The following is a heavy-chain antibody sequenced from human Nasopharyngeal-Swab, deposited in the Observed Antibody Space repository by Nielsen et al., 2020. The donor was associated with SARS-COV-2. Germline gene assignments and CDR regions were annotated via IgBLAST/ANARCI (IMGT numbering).Heavy chain of an antibody. D-gene: IGHD3-22*01. J-gene: IGHJ4*02. V-gene: IGHV4-39*01. CDR2: MSYSGVT. CDR3: ARHSRVTTVVVVTLFDF. CDR1: GGSIRDNNYY. Sequence: SETLSLTCSVSGGSIRDNNYYWSWIRQPPGKGLEWIGSMSYSGVTFYNPSLRNRVTLSVDTSKHLLSLKLDSVTAADTALYYCARHSRVTTVVVVTLFDFWGQGVQVTVSS.